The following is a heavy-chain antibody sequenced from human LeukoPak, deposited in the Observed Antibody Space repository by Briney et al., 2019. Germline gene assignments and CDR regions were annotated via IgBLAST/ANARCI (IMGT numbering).Heavy chain of an antibody. CDR3: ARDYSNFVYGSGSLNY. J-gene: IGHJ4*02. Sequence: ASVKVSCKASGYTFTSYYMHWVRQAPGQGLEWMGIINPSGGSTSYAQKFQGRVTMTRDTSTSTVYMELSSLRSEDTAVYYCARDYSNFVYGSGSLNYWGQGTLVTVSS. CDR2: INPSGGST. D-gene: IGHD3-10*01. CDR1: GYTFTSYY. V-gene: IGHV1-46*01.